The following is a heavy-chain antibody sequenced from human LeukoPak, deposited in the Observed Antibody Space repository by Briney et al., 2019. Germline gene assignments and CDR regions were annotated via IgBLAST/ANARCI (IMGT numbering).Heavy chain of an antibody. CDR2: VIPSLDVS. V-gene: IGHV1-69*02. CDR1: GDTFITYT. D-gene: IGHD2-2*02. J-gene: IGHJ6*03. CDR3: AREVVPAAITTKGYYYYMDV. Sequence: SVKVSCKASGDTFITYTFSWVRQAPGQGLEWMGRVIPSLDVSNYAEKFQGRVTINADKSSSTTYMELTSLRSEDTAMYYCAREVVPAAITTKGYYYYMDVWGKGTTVTVSS.